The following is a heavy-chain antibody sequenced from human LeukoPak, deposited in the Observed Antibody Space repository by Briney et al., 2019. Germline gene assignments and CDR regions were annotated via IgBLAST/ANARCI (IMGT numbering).Heavy chain of an antibody. CDR3: ARRTSGGGLFDY. D-gene: IGHD3-10*01. Sequence: PSETLSLTCTVSGGSISSSSYYWGWIRQPPGKGLEWIGSIFYSGDTYYNASLKSRVTISVDTSKKHFSLKLTSVISADTAVYYCARRTSGGGLFDYWGQGTLVTVSS. CDR1: GGSISSSSYY. CDR2: IFYSGDT. J-gene: IGHJ4*02. V-gene: IGHV4-39*02.